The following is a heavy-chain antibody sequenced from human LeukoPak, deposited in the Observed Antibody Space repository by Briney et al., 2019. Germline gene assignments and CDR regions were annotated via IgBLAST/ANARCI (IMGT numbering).Heavy chain of an antibody. D-gene: IGHD5-12*01. CDR2: IYSGGST. J-gene: IGHJ6*03. Sequence: GGSLRLSCAASGFTVSTNYMSWVRQAPGRGLECVSVIYSGGSTYYADSVKGRFTISRDNSKNTLYLQMNSLRAEDTAVYYCARDLVVATINPSYYMHVWGKGTTVTVSS. CDR1: GFTVSTNY. CDR3: ARDLVVATINPSYYMHV. V-gene: IGHV3-53*01.